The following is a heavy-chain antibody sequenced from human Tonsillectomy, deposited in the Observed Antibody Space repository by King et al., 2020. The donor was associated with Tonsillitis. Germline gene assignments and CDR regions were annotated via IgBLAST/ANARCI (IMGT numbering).Heavy chain of an antibody. J-gene: IGHJ6*02. CDR1: GFTFSSYG. Sequence: VQLVESGGGVVQPGRSLRLSCAASGFTFSSYGMHWVRQAPGKGLEWVAVIWYDGSNKDYADSVKGRFTIARDNSKNTLYLQMNSLRAEDTAVYYCAREGARSDYDPRYYYYYGMDVWGQGTTVTVSS. CDR2: IWYDGSNK. V-gene: IGHV3-33*01. D-gene: IGHD5-12*01. CDR3: AREGARSDYDPRYYYYYGMDV.